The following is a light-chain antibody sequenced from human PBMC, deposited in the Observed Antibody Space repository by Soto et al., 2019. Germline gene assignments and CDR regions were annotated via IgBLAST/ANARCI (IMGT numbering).Light chain of an antibody. Sequence: QSALTQTASVSGSPGQSITISCTGTSSDIGDYNYVSWYQHHPGKAPQLIIYEVSYRPSGVSDRFSGSKSGNTASLTISGLQADDEADYYCCSFAASSTLYVFGTGTKLTVL. CDR3: CSFAASSTLYV. V-gene: IGLV2-14*01. CDR2: EVS. J-gene: IGLJ1*01. CDR1: SSDIGDYNY.